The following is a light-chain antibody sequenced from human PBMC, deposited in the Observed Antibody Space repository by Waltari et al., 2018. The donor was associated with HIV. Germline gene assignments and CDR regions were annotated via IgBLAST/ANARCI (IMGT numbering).Light chain of an antibody. V-gene: IGLV1-40*01. CDR3: QSYDSSLSGSSV. CDR1: SSNIGAGYD. J-gene: IGLJ1*01. CDR2: GNS. Sequence: QSVLTPPPSVSGAPGQRVTLPCTGSSSNIGAGYDVHWYQQLPGTAPKPLIYGNSNRPSGVPDRSSGSKSGTSASLAITGLQAEDEADYYCQSYDSSLSGSSVFGTGTKVTVL.